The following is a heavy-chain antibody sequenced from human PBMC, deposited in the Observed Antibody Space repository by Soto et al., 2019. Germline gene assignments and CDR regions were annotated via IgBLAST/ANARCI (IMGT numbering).Heavy chain of an antibody. J-gene: IGHJ5*02. CDR1: GYRFPNYD. CDR2: MNPDSGDT. Sequence: ASVKVSCKASGYRFPNYDINWVRQATGQGPEWMGWMNPDSGDTGYAQEFQGRVTMTRDTSTSTAYMELSSLRSEDTAVYYCARGPTGTPNFLPFDPWGQGTLVTVSS. V-gene: IGHV1-8*01. CDR3: ARGPTGTPNFLPFDP. D-gene: IGHD1-1*01.